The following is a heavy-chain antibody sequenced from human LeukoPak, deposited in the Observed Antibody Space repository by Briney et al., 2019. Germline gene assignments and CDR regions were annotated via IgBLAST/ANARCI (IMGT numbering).Heavy chain of an antibody. CDR1: GFTCSDYY. CDR2: ISGSGGST. V-gene: IGHV3-11*04. CDR3: ARDLSGSYPDFDY. J-gene: IGHJ4*02. D-gene: IGHD3-10*01. Sequence: GGSLRLSCAASGFTCSDYYMSWVRQAPGKGLEWVSAISGSGGSTYYADSVKGRFTISRDNAKNSLYLQMNSLRAEDTAVYYCARDLSGSYPDFDYWGQGTLVTVSS.